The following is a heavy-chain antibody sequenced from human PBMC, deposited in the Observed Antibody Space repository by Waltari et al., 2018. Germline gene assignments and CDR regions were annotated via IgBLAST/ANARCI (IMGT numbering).Heavy chain of an antibody. CDR2: IIPICGTA. V-gene: IGHV1-69*05. J-gene: IGHJ6*02. CDR3: AMFSGSGGSCYSHYYYGMDV. D-gene: IGHD2-15*01. Sequence: QVRLVQSGAEVKKPGSSVKVSCKASGGNFSSYAISWVRQAPGPGLGWMGGIIPICGTANYAHKFQGRVTIPTDESTSTAYMELSSLRSEDTAVYYCAMFSGSGGSCYSHYYYGMDVWGQGTTVTVSS. CDR1: GGNFSSYA.